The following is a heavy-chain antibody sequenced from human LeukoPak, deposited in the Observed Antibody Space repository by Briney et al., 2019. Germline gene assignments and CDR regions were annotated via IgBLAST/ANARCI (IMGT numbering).Heavy chain of an antibody. V-gene: IGHV4-34*01. CDR1: GGSFSGYS. J-gene: IGHJ4*02. Sequence: PSGTPSLTSAVYGGSFSGYSWSWVPQPPRGRVGWIGEINHSGSTNYNPSPKSRVTISVDTSKNQFSLKLSSVTAADTAVYYCARNGEGYGDERVDYWGQGTLVTVS. CDR2: INHSGST. D-gene: IGHD4-17*01. CDR3: ARNGEGYGDERVDY.